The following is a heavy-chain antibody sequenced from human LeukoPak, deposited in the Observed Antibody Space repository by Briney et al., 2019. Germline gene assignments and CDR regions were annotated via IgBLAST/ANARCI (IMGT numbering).Heavy chain of an antibody. CDR1: RFMFSSYA. Sequence: GGSLRLSCAASRFMFSSYAMSWVRQAPGKGLEWVSGISGSGGSTYYADSVKGRFTISRDNSKNTLYLQMNSLRAEDTAVYYCAKTIYGDSTYYYYYGMDVWGQGTTVTVSS. V-gene: IGHV3-23*01. CDR3: AKTIYGDSTYYYYYGMDV. J-gene: IGHJ6*02. CDR2: ISGSGGST. D-gene: IGHD4-17*01.